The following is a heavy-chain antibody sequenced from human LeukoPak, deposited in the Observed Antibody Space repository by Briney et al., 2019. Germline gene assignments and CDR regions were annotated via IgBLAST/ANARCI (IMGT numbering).Heavy chain of an antibody. CDR3: ARDRNYDIWTGYGRLDP. V-gene: IGHV1-46*01. D-gene: IGHD3-9*01. CDR1: GYTFTSYY. Sequence: ASVKVSCKASGYTFTSYYMHWVRQAPGQGLEWMGMINPSGGSTSYAQKFQGRVTMTRDTSTSTVYMEPSSLRSEDTAVYYCARDRNYDIWTGYGRLDPWGQGTLVTVSS. CDR2: INPSGGST. J-gene: IGHJ5*02.